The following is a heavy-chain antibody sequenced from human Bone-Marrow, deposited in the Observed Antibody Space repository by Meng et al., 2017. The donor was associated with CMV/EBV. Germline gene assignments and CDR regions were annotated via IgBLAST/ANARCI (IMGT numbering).Heavy chain of an antibody. D-gene: IGHD3-22*01. J-gene: IGHJ6*01. V-gene: IGHV3-21*01. CDR1: GFTFSSYS. Sequence: GESLKISCAASGFTFSSYSMNWVRQAPGKGLEWVSSISSSSSYIYYADSVKGRFTISRDNAKNSLYLQMNSLRAEDTAVYYCARDRSPYYYDSSGYLDYYYYGMDVWGQGPTVTFYS. CDR2: ISSSSSYI. CDR3: ARDRSPYYYDSSGYLDYYYYGMDV.